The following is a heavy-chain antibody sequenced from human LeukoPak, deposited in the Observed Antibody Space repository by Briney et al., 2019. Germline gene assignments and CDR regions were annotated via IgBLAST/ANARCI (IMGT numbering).Heavy chain of an antibody. V-gene: IGHV3-9*01. J-gene: IGHJ3*02. D-gene: IGHD5-24*01. CDR3: AKVGGYNSDAFDI. Sequence: PGGSLRLSCAASGFTFDDYAMHWVRQAPGKGLEWVSGISWNSGSIGYADSVKGRFTISRDNAKNSLYLQMNSLRAEDTALYYCAKVGGYNSDAFDIWGQGTMVTVSS. CDR2: ISWNSGSI. CDR1: GFTFDDYA.